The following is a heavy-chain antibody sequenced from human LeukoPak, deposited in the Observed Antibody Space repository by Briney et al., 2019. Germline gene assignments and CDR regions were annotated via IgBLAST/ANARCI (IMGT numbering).Heavy chain of an antibody. D-gene: IGHD1-1*01. J-gene: IGHJ4*02. Sequence: GGSLRLSCAASGFTVSSNYMSWVRQAPGKGLEWVSVIYSGGSTYYADSVKGRFTISRDNAKNSLYLQMNSLRAEDTAVYYCARIHNLGILAHFDYWGQGTLVTVSS. CDR1: GFTVSSNY. CDR3: ARIHNLGILAHFDY. CDR2: IYSGGST. V-gene: IGHV3-66*01.